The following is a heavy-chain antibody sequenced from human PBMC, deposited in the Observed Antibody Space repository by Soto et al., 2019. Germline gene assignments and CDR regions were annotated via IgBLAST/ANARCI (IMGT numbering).Heavy chain of an antibody. J-gene: IGHJ4*02. V-gene: IGHV3-30-3*01. CDR2: ISYDGNDK. CDR1: GFTFSRSA. Sequence: QVQLVESGGGVVHPGRSLRLSCAASGFTFSRSAMHWVRQAPGKGLEWVAVISYDGNDKFYADSVKGRFTISRDNSKXTVYLXXXXXXXXXXXXXXXXXXXXXXXXTDXWGQGTLVTVSS. CDR3: XXXXXXXXXTDX.